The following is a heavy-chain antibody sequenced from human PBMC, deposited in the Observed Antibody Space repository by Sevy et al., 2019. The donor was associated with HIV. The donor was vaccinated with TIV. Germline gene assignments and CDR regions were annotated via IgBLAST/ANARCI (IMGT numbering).Heavy chain of an antibody. CDR2: IYFTGNT. V-gene: IGHV4-59*01. Sequence: GSLRLSCAASGFTISTYWETWVRQAPGQGLEWIGNIYFTGNTDYSPSLKSRVTLSLDTSKSQFSLTLKSVTAADTAIYFCARDSTTRPRVLDYWGQGTLVTVSS. CDR1: GFTISTYW. J-gene: IGHJ4*02. D-gene: IGHD1-1*01. CDR3: ARDSTTRPRVLDY.